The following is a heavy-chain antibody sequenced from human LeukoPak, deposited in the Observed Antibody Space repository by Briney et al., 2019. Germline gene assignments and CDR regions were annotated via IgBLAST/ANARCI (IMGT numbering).Heavy chain of an antibody. J-gene: IGHJ4*02. Sequence: GGSLRLSCAASGLTFSDYYMSWIRRAPGKGLEWVSYIGTSVTTIDYADSVKGRFTISRDNAKNSLYLQMNSLRAEDTAVYYCARAASYDFWSGYYFDYWGQGTLVTVSS. CDR2: IGTSVTTI. D-gene: IGHD3-3*01. CDR1: GLTFSDYY. V-gene: IGHV3-11*04. CDR3: ARAASYDFWSGYYFDY.